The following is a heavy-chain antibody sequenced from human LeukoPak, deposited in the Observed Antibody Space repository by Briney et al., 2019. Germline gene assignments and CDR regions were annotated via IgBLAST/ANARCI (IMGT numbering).Heavy chain of an antibody. CDR3: AKATGYLL. Sequence: GGSLRLSCAASGFTVTSNYMNWVRQAPGKGLEWVSIIYTDGSTDYADFVKGRFTISRDNSKNTLYLLMNSLRAEDTAVYYCAKATGYLLWGQGTLVTVSS. CDR2: IYTDGST. V-gene: IGHV3-53*01. J-gene: IGHJ4*02. D-gene: IGHD1-14*01. CDR1: GFTVTSNY.